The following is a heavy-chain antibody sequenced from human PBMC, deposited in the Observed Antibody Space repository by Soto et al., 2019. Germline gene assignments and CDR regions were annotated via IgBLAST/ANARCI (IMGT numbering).Heavy chain of an antibody. D-gene: IGHD4-4*01. CDR2: ISYSGTT. CDR1: GDSLSSGTYY. CDR3: ARQYDSSIPNWFDP. Sequence: QVQLQESGPGLVRPSQTLSLTCSVSGDSLSSGTYYWSWIRQFPGKGLQWIGYISYSGTTYYNPSLKSRVSISVDTSNNQFSLKLSSVTAADTAVYYCARQYDSSIPNWFDPWGQGTLVTVSS. V-gene: IGHV4-31*03. J-gene: IGHJ5*02.